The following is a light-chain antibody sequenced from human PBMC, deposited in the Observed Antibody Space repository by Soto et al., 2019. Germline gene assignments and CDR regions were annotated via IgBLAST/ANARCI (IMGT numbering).Light chain of an antibody. J-gene: IGKJ1*01. CDR3: QQYNNWWT. V-gene: IGKV3-15*01. CDR1: QSVSNN. CDR2: GAS. Sequence: EIVMTQSPATLSVSPGERATLSCRASQSVSNNLAWYQKKPGQAPRLLIYGASTRATGIPARFSGGGSGTEFTITISSLQSEDFAVYDCQQYNNWWTFGQGTRVDIK.